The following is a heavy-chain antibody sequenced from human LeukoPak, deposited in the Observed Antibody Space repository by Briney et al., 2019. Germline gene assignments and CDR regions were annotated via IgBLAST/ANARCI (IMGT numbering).Heavy chain of an antibody. CDR3: ARTYYYDSSGPYY. Sequence: SETLSLTCSVSSDSISSSSYYWGWIRQPPGKGLEWIGSIYYSGSTYYNPSLKSRVTISVDTSKNQFSLKLSSVTAADTAVYYCARTYYYDSSGPYYWGQGTLVTVSS. D-gene: IGHD3-22*01. J-gene: IGHJ4*02. V-gene: IGHV4-39*07. CDR1: SDSISSSSYY. CDR2: IYYSGST.